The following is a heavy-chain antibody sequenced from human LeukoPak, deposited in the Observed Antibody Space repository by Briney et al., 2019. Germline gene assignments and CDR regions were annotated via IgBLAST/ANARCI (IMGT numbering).Heavy chain of an antibody. D-gene: IGHD3-10*01. CDR3: ARGFGAGNYYYGWFDP. Sequence: SETLSLTCTVSGGSISSGDYHWNWIRQPPGKGLEWIRFIHDSGSTYYNPSLKSRVSISRDMSKNQLSLMLSSVTAADTAVYYCARGFGAGNYYYGWFDPWGQGTLVSVSS. J-gene: IGHJ5*02. V-gene: IGHV4-30-4*01. CDR2: IHDSGST. CDR1: GGSISSGDYH.